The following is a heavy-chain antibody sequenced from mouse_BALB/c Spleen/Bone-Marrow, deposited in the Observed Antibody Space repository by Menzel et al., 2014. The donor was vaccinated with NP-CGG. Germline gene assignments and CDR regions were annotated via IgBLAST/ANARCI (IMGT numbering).Heavy chain of an antibody. CDR1: GYAFTNYF. J-gene: IGHJ3*01. CDR2: INPGSGGA. CDR3: IRELVRGFGY. D-gene: IGHD2-14*01. Sequence: VQGVESGAELVRPGTPVKVSCKASGYAFTNYFMEWVKQGPGQGLEWIGVINPGSGGANYNEKFKGKAILTADKSSSTAYMQLSSLTSDDSAVYFCIRELVRGFGYWGQGTLVTVSA. V-gene: IGHV1-54*01.